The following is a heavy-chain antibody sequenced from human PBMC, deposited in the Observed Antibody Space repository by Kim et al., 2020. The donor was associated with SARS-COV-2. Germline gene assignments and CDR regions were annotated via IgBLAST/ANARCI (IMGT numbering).Heavy chain of an antibody. J-gene: IGHJ6*02. Sequence: GGSLRLSCAASGFTFSSYGMHWVRQAPGKGLEWVAAISYDGSNKNYADSVKGRFTISRDNSKNTLYLQMNSLRGEDTAVYYCARDFDGYGSGWNYYYYGMDVWGQGTAVTVSS. D-gene: IGHD6-19*01. CDR3: ARDFDGYGSGWNYYYYGMDV. CDR2: ISYDGSNK. V-gene: IGHV3-33*05. CDR1: GFTFSSYG.